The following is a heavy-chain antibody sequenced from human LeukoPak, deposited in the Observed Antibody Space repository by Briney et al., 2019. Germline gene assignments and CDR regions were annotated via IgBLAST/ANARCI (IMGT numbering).Heavy chain of an antibody. CDR2: INPNSGGT. D-gene: IGHD3-22*01. Sequence: GASVKVSCKASGYTFTGYYMHWVRQAPGQGLEWMGWINPNSGGTNYAQKFQGRVTITRNTSISTAYMELSSLRSEDTAVYYCARAEYYYDSSGYYGTYFDYWGQGTLVTVSS. J-gene: IGHJ4*02. V-gene: IGHV1-2*02. CDR1: GYTFTGYY. CDR3: ARAEYYYDSSGYYGTYFDY.